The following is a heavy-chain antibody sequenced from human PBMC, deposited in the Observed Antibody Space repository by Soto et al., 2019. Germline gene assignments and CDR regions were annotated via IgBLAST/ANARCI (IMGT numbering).Heavy chain of an antibody. CDR1: GFTFDDYA. CDR2: INWNSGSI. D-gene: IGHD6-13*01. V-gene: IGHV3-9*01. Sequence: GGSLRLSCAASGFTFDDYAMHWVRQVPGKGLEWVSGINWNSGSIGYGDSVKGRFAISRDNAKISLHLQMNSLSAEDTAFYYCVKDESINWYSGHFRHWGQGTLVTVSS. J-gene: IGHJ1*01. CDR3: VKDESINWYSGHFRH.